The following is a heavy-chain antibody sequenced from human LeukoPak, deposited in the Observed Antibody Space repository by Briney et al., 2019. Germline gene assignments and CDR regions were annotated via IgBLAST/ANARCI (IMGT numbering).Heavy chain of an antibody. CDR2: IYYSGST. V-gene: IGHV4-30-4*01. CDR1: GGSISSGDYY. D-gene: IGHD3-3*01. CDR3: ARADGGAFDI. J-gene: IGHJ3*02. Sequence: NASEILSLTCTVSGGSISSGDYYWSWIRQPPGKGLEWIGYIYYSGSTYYNPSLKSRVTISVDTSKNQFSLKLSSVTAADTAVYYCARADGGAFDIWGQGTMVTVSS.